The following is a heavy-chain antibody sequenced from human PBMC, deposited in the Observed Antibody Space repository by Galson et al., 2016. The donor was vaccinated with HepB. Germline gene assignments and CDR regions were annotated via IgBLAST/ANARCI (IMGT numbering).Heavy chain of an antibody. CDR3: AKEWLAIYYYYGMDV. V-gene: IGHV3-30*18. J-gene: IGHJ6*02. D-gene: IGHD6-19*01. CDR2: ISYDGSNK. CDR1: GFTFTSYG. Sequence: SLRLSCAASGFTFTSYGMHWVRQAPGKGLEWVAVISYDGSNKYYADSVKGRFTITRGNSKKTVSLQMNSLRTEDTAEYYCAKEWLAIYYYYGMDVWGQGTTVTVSS.